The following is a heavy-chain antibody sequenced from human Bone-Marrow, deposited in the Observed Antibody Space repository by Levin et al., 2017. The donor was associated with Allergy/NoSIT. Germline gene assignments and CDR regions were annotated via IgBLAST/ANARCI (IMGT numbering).Heavy chain of an antibody. V-gene: IGHV4-39*07. J-gene: IGHJ6*02. CDR1: GGSISSSSYY. Sequence: SQTLSLTCTVSGGSISSSSYYWGWIRQPPGKGLEWIGSIYYSGSTYYNPSLKSRVTISVDTSKNQFSLKLSSVTAADTAVYYCARVAGGSYYYYYGMDVWGQGTTVTVSS. CDR3: ARVAGGSYYYYYGMDV. CDR2: IYYSGST. D-gene: IGHD3-16*01.